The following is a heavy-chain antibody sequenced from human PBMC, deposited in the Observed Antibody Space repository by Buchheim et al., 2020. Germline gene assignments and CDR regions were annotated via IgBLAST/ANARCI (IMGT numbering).Heavy chain of an antibody. CDR1: GFTFSSYA. J-gene: IGHJ6*03. CDR3: AKVVDSSSTSCSWGYYYYYMDV. D-gene: IGHD2-2*01. CDR2: ISGSGGST. Sequence: EVQLLESGGGLVQPGGSLRLSCAASGFTFSSYAMSWVRQAPGKGLEWVSAISGSGGSTYYADSVKGRFTISRDNSKNTLYLQMNSLRAEDTAVYYCAKVVDSSSTSCSWGYYYYYMDVWGKGAT. V-gene: IGHV3-23*01.